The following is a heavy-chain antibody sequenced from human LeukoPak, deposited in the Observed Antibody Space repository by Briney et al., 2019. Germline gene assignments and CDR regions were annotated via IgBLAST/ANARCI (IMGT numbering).Heavy chain of an antibody. CDR1: GFTVSSNY. J-gene: IGHJ1*01. Sequence: GGSLRLSCAASGFTVSSNYMSWVRQAPGKGLEWVSAISGSGGSTYYADSVKGRFTISRDNSKNTLYLQMNSLRAEDTAVYYCAKASGDIRYFQHWGQGTLVTVSS. D-gene: IGHD2-15*01. V-gene: IGHV3-23*01. CDR2: ISGSGGST. CDR3: AKASGDIRYFQH.